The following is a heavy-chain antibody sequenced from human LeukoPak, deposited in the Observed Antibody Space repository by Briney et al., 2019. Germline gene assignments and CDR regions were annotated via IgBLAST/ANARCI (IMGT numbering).Heavy chain of an antibody. Sequence: GGSLRLSCAASGFTFSGYSMNWVRQAPGKGLEWVSYISSSSSAIYYADSVKGRFTISRDNAKNSLYLQMNSLRAEDTAVYYCAREAVTTSLWGQGTLVTVSS. CDR1: GFTFSGYS. D-gene: IGHD4-17*01. J-gene: IGHJ4*02. CDR3: AREAVTTSL. CDR2: ISSSSSAI. V-gene: IGHV3-48*04.